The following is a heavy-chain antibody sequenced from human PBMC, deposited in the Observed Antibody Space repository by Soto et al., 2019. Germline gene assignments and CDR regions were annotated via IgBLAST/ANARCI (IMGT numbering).Heavy chain of an antibody. D-gene: IGHD2-2*01. CDR2: TYYRSKWYN. V-gene: IGHV6-1*01. Sequence: SQTLLLTCAISGDSVSSNSAAWNWIRQSPSRGLEWLGRTYYRSKWYNDYAVSVKSRITINPDTSKNQFSLQLNSVTPEDTAVYYCAREYCSSTSCYVLEGRLIYYYYYGTDVWGQGTTVTVSS. CDR3: AREYCSSTSCYVLEGRLIYYYYYGTDV. CDR1: GDSVSSNSAA. J-gene: IGHJ6*02.